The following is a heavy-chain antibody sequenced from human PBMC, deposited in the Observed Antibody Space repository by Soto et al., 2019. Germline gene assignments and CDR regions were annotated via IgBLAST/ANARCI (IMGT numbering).Heavy chain of an antibody. CDR1: GYTFTSYG. J-gene: IGHJ6*02. Sequence: QVQLVQSGAEVKKPGASVKVSCKASGYTFTSYGISWVRQAPGQGLEWMGWISAYNGNTNYAQKLQGRVTMTTDTSTSAASLELRSLRSDDTAVYYCARGPYYDSSSYGMDVWGQGTTVTASS. CDR3: ARGPYYDSSSYGMDV. V-gene: IGHV1-18*01. CDR2: ISAYNGNT. D-gene: IGHD3-9*01.